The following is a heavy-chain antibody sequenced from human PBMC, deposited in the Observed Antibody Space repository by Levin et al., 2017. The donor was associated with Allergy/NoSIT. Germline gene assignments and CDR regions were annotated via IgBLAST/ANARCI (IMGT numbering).Heavy chain of an antibody. CDR2: IFYDGRT. D-gene: IGHD1-14*01. Sequence: SQTLSLTCIVSGGSISTIDYYWGWVRQSPGKGLEWIGSIFYDGRTYYKPSLKSRLSISVDTSKNQFSLNLSSVTAADTAVYYCARREKYTTRLIHNRRRQQKERTGDFDFWGQGTLVTVSS. V-gene: IGHV4-39*01. J-gene: IGHJ4*02. CDR1: GGSISTIDYY. CDR3: ARREKYTTRLIHNRRRQQKERTGDFDF.